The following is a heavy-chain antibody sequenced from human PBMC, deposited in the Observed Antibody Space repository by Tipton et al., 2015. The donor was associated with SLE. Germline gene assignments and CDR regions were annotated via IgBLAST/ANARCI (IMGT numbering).Heavy chain of an antibody. CDR3: ATDPPVVIALSGEAFDI. V-gene: IGHV3-9*01. D-gene: IGHD2-21*01. J-gene: IGHJ3*02. CDR2: ISWNGGVI. CDR1: GFTLNDYV. Sequence: SLRLSCEASGFTLNDYVIHWVRQVPGKGLEWVSGISWNGGVIGYADSVKGRFTVSRDHSKNTLFLQMNSLRPEDTGMYYCATDPPVVIALSGEAFDIWGQGTVVTVSS.